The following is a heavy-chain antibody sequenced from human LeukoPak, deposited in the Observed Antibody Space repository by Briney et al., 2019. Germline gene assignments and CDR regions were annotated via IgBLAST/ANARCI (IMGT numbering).Heavy chain of an antibody. D-gene: IGHD5-12*01. J-gene: IGHJ5*02. CDR3: ARDSWLKGP. V-gene: IGHV4-59*11. Sequence: SETLSLTCTVSGGSISSHYWSWIRQPPGKGLEWIGYIYYSGSINYNPSLKSRVTISVDTSKNQFSLKLSSVTAADTAVYYCARDSWLKGPWGQGTLVTVSS. CDR1: GGSISSHY. CDR2: IYYSGSI.